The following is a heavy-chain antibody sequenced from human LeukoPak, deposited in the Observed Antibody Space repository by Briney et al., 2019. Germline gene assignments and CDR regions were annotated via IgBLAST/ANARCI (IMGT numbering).Heavy chain of an antibody. D-gene: IGHD6-19*01. CDR3: ARSIAVAVYWFDP. CDR1: GGSFSGYY. V-gene: IGHV4-34*01. CDR2: INHSGST. J-gene: IGHJ5*02. Sequence: SETLSLTCAVYGGSFSGYYWSWIRQPPGKGLEWIGEINHSGSTNYNPSLKSRVSISVDTSKNQFSLKLSSVTAADTAVYYCARSIAVAVYWFDPWGQGTLVTVSS.